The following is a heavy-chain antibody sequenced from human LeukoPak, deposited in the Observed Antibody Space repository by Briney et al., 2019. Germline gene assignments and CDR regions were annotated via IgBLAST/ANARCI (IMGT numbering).Heavy chain of an antibody. CDR1: GGSISSGGYS. Sequence: SQTLSLTCAVSGGSISSGGYSWSWLRQPPGKGLEWIGYIYHSGSTYYNPSLKSRVTISVDRSKNQFSLKLSSVTAADTAVDYCARLLWFGEFSYNWFDPWGQGTLVTVSS. CDR3: ARLLWFGEFSYNWFDP. V-gene: IGHV4-30-2*01. D-gene: IGHD3-10*01. J-gene: IGHJ5*02. CDR2: IYHSGST.